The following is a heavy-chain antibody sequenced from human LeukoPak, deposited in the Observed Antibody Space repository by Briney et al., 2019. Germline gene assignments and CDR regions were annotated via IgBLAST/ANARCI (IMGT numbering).Heavy chain of an antibody. J-gene: IGHJ4*02. Sequence: PSETLSLTCTVSGGSISSSSYYWGWIRQPPGKGLEWIGSIYYSGSTYYNSSLKSRVTISVDTSKNQFSLKLSSVTAADTAVYYCARSGYSYGVDYWGQGTLVTVSS. CDR1: GGSISSSSYY. CDR2: IYYSGST. V-gene: IGHV4-39*01. D-gene: IGHD5-18*01. CDR3: ARSGYSYGVDY.